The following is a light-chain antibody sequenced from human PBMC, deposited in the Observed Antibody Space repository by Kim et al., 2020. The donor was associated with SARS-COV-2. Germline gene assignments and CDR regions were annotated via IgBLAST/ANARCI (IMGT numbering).Light chain of an antibody. CDR2: DDH. Sequence: KTVGISFTRSCGNIDSNSVHWYQQRPGSSPTTVSYDDHQRPSGVPDRFSGSIDSSSNAASLTISALKTEDEADYYCQSYDLSTPWVFGGGTKVTVL. CDR3: QSYDLSTPWV. V-gene: IGLV6-57*01. CDR1: CGNIDSNS. J-gene: IGLJ3*02.